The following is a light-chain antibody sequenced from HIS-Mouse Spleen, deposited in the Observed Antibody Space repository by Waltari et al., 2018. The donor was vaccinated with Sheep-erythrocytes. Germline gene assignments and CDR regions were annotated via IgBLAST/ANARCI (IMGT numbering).Light chain of an antibody. CDR1: KSGDKY. CDR3: QAWDSSTVV. Sequence: SYELTQPPSVSVSPGQTASITCSGAKSGDKYACWYQQKPGQSPVLVIYQDSKRPSGIPERFSGSNSGNTATLTISGTQAMDEDDYYCQAWDSSTVVFGGGTKLTVL. V-gene: IGLV3-1*01. J-gene: IGLJ2*01. CDR2: QDS.